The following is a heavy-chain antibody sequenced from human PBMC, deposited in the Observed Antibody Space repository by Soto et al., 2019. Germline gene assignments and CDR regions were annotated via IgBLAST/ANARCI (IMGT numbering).Heavy chain of an antibody. Sequence: QVQLVQSGDEVKKPGSSLKVSCKASGGTFSSYAISWVRQAPGQGLDWKGGIIPISGTANYAQQFQGRVTITADESARTVSLEVSRLRSEDTAVYFCARSQGSSTSLEIYYYYYYGMDVWGQGTTVTVSS. V-gene: IGHV1-69*01. J-gene: IGHJ6*02. D-gene: IGHD2-2*01. CDR1: GGTFSSYA. CDR3: ARSQGSSTSLEIYYYYYYGMDV. CDR2: IIPISGTA.